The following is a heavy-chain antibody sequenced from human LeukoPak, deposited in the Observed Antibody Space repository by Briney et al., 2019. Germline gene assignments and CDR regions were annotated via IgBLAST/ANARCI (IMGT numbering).Heavy chain of an antibody. CDR2: IYYSGST. V-gene: IGHV4-59*01. Sequence: PSETLSLTCTVSGGSISSYYWSWIRQPPGKGLEWIGYIYYSGSTNYNPSLKSRVTISVDTSKNQFSLKLSSVTAADTAVYYCAGSRPDYGGNFNWFDPWGQGTLVTVSS. CDR3: AGSRPDYGGNFNWFDP. J-gene: IGHJ5*02. D-gene: IGHD4-23*01. CDR1: GGSISSYY.